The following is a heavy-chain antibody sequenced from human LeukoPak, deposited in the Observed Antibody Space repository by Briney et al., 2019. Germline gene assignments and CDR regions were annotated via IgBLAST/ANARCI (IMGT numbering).Heavy chain of an antibody. CDR2: IKKDGSEK. J-gene: IGHJ4*02. CDR3: ARGLVATIPPYGSFDY. CDR1: GSTFSSYW. Sequence: PGGSLRLSCAAPGSTFSSYWMSWVRQAPGKGLEWVANIKKDGSEKYFVDSVRGRFTISRDNAKNSLYLQMNSLRAEDTAVYYCARGLVATIPPYGSFDYWGQGTLVTVSS. D-gene: IGHD5-12*01. V-gene: IGHV3-7*01.